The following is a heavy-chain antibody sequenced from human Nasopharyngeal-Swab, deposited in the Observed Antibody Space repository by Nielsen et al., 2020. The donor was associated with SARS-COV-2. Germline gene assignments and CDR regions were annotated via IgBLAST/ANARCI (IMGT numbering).Heavy chain of an antibody. V-gene: IGHV3-23*01. CDR3: ARLIVVVPAAPNSYMDV. CDR2: ISGSGGST. J-gene: IGHJ6*03. Sequence: GESLKISCAASGFTFSSYAMSWVRQAPGKGLEWVSAISGSGGSTYYADSVKGRFTISRDNSKNTLYLQMSSLRSEDTAVYYCARLIVVVPAAPNSYMDVWGKGTTVTVSS. CDR1: GFTFSSYA. D-gene: IGHD2-2*01.